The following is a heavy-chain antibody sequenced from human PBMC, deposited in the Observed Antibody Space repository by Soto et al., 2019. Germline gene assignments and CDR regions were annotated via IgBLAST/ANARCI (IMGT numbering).Heavy chain of an antibody. D-gene: IGHD2-2*01. J-gene: IGHJ5*02. CDR2: INGGRS. CDR1: GITFSRYD. CDR3: ATHAWDL. Sequence: EVQLLESGGGLVQPGGSLRLSCEAAGITFSRYDMSWVRQAPGKGLKWVSAINGGRSFYGDSVEGRFTVSRDNSKNTLYLQMNSLIVEYTAIYYCATHAWDLWCQGTLVTVSS. V-gene: IGHV3-23*01.